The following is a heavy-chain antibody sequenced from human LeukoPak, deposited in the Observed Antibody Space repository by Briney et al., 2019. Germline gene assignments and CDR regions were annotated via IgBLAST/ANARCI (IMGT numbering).Heavy chain of an antibody. CDR2: IYYSGST. CDR3: ARASPGIAAAAIGNWFDP. D-gene: IGHD6-13*01. J-gene: IGHJ5*02. V-gene: IGHV4-59*01. Sequence: SAALSLTCNASGGSISCYYWSWFRQPPGKGLEWFGYIYYSGSTNYNPSLKSRVTISVDTSKNQFSLKLSSVTAADTAVYYCARASPGIAAAAIGNWFDPWGQGTLVTVSS. CDR1: GGSISCYY.